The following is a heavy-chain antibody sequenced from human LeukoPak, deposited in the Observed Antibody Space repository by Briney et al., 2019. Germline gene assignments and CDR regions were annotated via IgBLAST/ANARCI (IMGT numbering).Heavy chain of an antibody. Sequence: GGSLRLSCAASGFIVSNSYLTWVRQAPDKGLEWVSLTYSAGFTYYPDSVKGRFTISRDIAKNTVFLQMNSLRVEDTAVYYCARGGGHQPTYYQYLAVWGKGTTVTVSS. CDR1: GFIVSNSY. D-gene: IGHD1-14*01. CDR3: ARGGGHQPTYYQYLAV. J-gene: IGHJ6*03. CDR2: TYSAGFT. V-gene: IGHV3-53*01.